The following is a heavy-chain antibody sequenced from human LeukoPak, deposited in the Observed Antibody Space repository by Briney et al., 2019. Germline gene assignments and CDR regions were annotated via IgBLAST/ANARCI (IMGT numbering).Heavy chain of an antibody. CDR3: ATEPDYPGIDY. D-gene: IGHD4-11*01. J-gene: IGHJ4*02. CDR1: GYTFTSYG. CDR2: ISAYNGNT. Sequence: GASVKVSCKASGYTFTSYGISWVGQAPGQGLEWMGWISAYNGNTNYAQKLQGRVTMTTDTSTSTAYMELRSLRSYDTAVYYCATEPDYPGIDYWGQGTLVTVSS. V-gene: IGHV1-18*01.